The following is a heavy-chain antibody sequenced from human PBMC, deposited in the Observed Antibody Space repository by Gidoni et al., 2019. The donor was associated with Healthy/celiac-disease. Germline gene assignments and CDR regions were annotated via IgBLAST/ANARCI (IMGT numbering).Heavy chain of an antibody. CDR3: AKIGGPYGDYERGLDY. Sequence: EVQLLESGGGLVQPGGSLRLSCAASGFTFSSYAISWVRQAPGKGLEWVSAISGSGGSTYYADSVKGRFTISRDNSKNTLYLQMNSLRAEDTAVYYCAKIGGPYGDYERGLDYWGQGTLVTVSS. CDR1: GFTFSSYA. J-gene: IGHJ4*02. D-gene: IGHD4-17*01. CDR2: ISGSGGST. V-gene: IGHV3-23*01.